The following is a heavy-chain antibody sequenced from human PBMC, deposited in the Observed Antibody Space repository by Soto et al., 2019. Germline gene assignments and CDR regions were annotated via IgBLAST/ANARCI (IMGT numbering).Heavy chain of an antibody. V-gene: IGHV5-51*01. J-gene: IGHJ5*02. D-gene: IGHD3-22*01. CDR2: IYPGDSDT. CDR1: GYSFTSYW. Sequence: PGESLKISCKGSGYSFTSYWIGWVRQMPGKGLEWMGIIYPGDSDTRYSPSFQGQVTISADKSISTAYLQWSSLKASDTAMYYCARRIGYYDRMSWFDPWGQGTLVTVSS. CDR3: ARRIGYYDRMSWFDP.